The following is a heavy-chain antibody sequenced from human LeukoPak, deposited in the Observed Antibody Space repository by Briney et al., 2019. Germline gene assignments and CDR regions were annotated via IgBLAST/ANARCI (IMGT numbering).Heavy chain of an antibody. Sequence: SETLSLTCTVSGGSISSSSYYWGWIRQPPGKGLEWIGSIYYSGSTNYNPSLKSRVTISVDTSKNQFSLKLSSVTAADTAVYYCAIGWGFIAVTQGAFDIWGQGTMVTVSS. CDR3: AIGWGFIAVTQGAFDI. V-gene: IGHV4-39*07. CDR1: GGSISSSSYY. CDR2: IYYSGST. D-gene: IGHD6-19*01. J-gene: IGHJ3*02.